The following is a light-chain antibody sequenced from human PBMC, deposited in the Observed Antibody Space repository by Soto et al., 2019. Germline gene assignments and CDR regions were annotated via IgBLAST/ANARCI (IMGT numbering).Light chain of an antibody. V-gene: IGLV2-14*01. CDR1: SSDVGGHNY. J-gene: IGLJ2*01. Sequence: QSALTQPASVSGSPGQSITISCTGTSSDVGGHNYVSWYQQHSGKAPKLMIYEVTNRPSGVSNRFSGSKSGNTASLTISGLQAEDEANYYCSSYSSNTTDLVFGGGTKVTVL. CDR3: SSYSSNTTDLV. CDR2: EVT.